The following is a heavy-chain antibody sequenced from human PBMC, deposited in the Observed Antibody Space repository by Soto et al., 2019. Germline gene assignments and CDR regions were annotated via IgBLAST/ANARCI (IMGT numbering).Heavy chain of an antibody. CDR2: ISGSGDTT. CDR3: ARRGSGSYYDN. D-gene: IGHD1-26*01. J-gene: IGHJ4*02. V-gene: IGHV3-23*01. CDR1: GFTFSSYA. Sequence: EVQLLESGGGLVQPGGSLRLSCAASGFTFSSYAMRWVRQAPGKGLEWVSAISGSGDTTYYADSVKGRFTISRDNSKNTLYQQMNSLRAEEAAVYYCARRGSGSYYDNLGQGTLVTVSS.